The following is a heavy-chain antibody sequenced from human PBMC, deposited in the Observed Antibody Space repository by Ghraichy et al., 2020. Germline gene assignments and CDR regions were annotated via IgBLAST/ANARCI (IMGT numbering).Heavy chain of an antibody. CDR1: GYTFGSFG. D-gene: IGHD3-22*01. CDR2: IRYDGNNE. CDR3: AKEAKAYYYDRSGFYFAS. Sequence: GGSLRLSCAASGYTFGSFGMHWVRQAPGKGLEWVSFIRYDGNNEYYSDSVKGRFAISRDNSKNTLYLQMNRLTTEDTAVYYCAKEAKAYYYDRSGFYFASWGQGTLVTVSS. V-gene: IGHV3-30*02. J-gene: IGHJ4*02.